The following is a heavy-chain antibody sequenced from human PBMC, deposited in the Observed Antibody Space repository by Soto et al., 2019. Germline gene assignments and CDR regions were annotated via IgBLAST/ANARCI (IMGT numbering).Heavy chain of an antibody. V-gene: IGHV1-18*01. D-gene: IGHD6-13*01. Sequence: QVPLVQSGAEVKKPGASVKVSCKASGYTFTSYGISWVRQAPGQGLEWMGWTSAYNGNTNHAQKLQGRVTMTTDTSTRPAYSALRSVRSDDTAVYYWARARGVAAAGAGPRYEYCQHWGQGTLVTVSS. CDR3: ARARGVAAAGAGPRYEYCQH. CDR2: TSAYNGNT. J-gene: IGHJ1*01. CDR1: GYTFTSYG.